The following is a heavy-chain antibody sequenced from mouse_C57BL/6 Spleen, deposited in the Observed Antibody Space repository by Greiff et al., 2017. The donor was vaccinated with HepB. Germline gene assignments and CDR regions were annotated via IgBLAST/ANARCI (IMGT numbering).Heavy chain of an antibody. CDR1: GFTFSDYY. CDR3: ARDLYDGYFYAMDY. CDR2: INYDGSST. D-gene: IGHD2-3*01. V-gene: IGHV5-16*01. J-gene: IGHJ4*01. Sequence: EVKLMESEGGLVQPGSSMKLSCTASGFTFSDYYMAWVRQVPEKGLEWVANINYDGSSTYYLDSLKSRFIISRDNAKNILYLQMSSLKSEDTATYYCARDLYDGYFYAMDYWGQGTSVTVSS.